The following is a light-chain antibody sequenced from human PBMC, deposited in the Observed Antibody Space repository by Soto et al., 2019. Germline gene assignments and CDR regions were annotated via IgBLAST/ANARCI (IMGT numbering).Light chain of an antibody. Sequence: DIQMTQSPSTLSASVGDRVTITCRARQSISSWLAWYQQKPGKAPKLLIYDASSLESGVPSRFSGSGSGTEFTLTICSLQPDDFATYYCQQYNSPSFGGGTKVDIK. CDR1: QSISSW. CDR3: QQYNSPS. CDR2: DAS. J-gene: IGKJ4*01. V-gene: IGKV1-5*01.